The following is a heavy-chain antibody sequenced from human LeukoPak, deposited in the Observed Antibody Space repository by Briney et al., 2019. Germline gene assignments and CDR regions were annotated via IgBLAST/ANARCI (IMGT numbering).Heavy chain of an antibody. J-gene: IGHJ1*01. D-gene: IGHD6-13*01. CDR1: GFTFSSYA. V-gene: IGHV3-30*04. CDR3: TSNPPGIARDGAEYFQH. Sequence: GRSLRLSSAASGFTFSSYAMHWVRQAPGKGLEWVAVISYDGSNKYYADSVKGRFTISRDNSKNTLYLQMNSLRAEDTAVYYCTSNPPGIARDGAEYFQHWGQGTLVTVSS. CDR2: ISYDGSNK.